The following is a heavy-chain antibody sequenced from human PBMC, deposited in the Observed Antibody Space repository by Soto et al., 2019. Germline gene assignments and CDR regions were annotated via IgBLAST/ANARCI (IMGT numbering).Heavy chain of an antibody. CDR1: GYTLTELS. CDR3: ATVTQMITFGGVIVTPMWYFDY. J-gene: IGHJ4*02. CDR2: FDPEDGET. V-gene: IGHV1-24*01. D-gene: IGHD3-16*02. Sequence: GASVKVSCKVSGYTLTELSMHWVRQAPGKGLEWMGGFDPEDGETIYAQKFQGRVTMTEDTSTDTAYMELSSLRSEDTAVYYCATVTQMITFGGVIVTPMWYFDYWGQGTLVTVSS.